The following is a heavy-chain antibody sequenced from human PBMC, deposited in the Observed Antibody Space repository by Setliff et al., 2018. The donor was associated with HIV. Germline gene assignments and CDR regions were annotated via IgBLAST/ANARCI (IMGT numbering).Heavy chain of an antibody. CDR2: IYQTGTT. J-gene: IGHJ2*01. CDR3: ARHLSRQSGGFWFLDL. D-gene: IGHD2-15*01. V-gene: IGHV4-59*08. CDR1: DNSIRSYY. Sequence: SETLSLTCTVSDNSIRSYYWSWIRQPPGKGLEWIGYIYQTGTTSYNPPLRSRVSMSLDTSKNQFSLRLSSVTAADTAVYYCARHLSRQSGGFWFLDLWGRGTLVTVSS.